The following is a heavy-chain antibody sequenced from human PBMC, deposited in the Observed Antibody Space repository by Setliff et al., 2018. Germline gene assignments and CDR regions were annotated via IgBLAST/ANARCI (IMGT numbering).Heavy chain of an antibody. CDR1: GGSSSSHY. Sequence: SETLSLTCTVSGGSSSSHYWSWIRQPPGKGLEFIGYVYYSGTTNYDPSLKSRVTMSVDTSKNQFSLKLSSVTAADTAVYYCARGGTYRYFDYWGQGTLVTVSS. V-gene: IGHV4-59*11. CDR3: ARGGTYRYFDY. CDR2: VYYSGTT. J-gene: IGHJ4*02.